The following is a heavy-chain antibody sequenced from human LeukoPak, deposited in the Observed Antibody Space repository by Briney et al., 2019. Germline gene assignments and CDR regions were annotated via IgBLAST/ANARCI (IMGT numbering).Heavy chain of an antibody. D-gene: IGHD6-6*01. CDR3: ARGVHIAARPGNGPLYYYYMDV. CDR2: IKQDGSEK. V-gene: IGHV3-7*03. CDR1: GFTFSSYW. Sequence: GGSLRLSCAASGFTFSSYWMSWVRQAPGKGLEWVANIKQDGSEKYYVDSVKGRFTISRDNAKNSLYLQMNSLRAEDTAVYYCARGVHIAARPGNGPLYYYYMDVWGKGTTVTVSS. J-gene: IGHJ6*03.